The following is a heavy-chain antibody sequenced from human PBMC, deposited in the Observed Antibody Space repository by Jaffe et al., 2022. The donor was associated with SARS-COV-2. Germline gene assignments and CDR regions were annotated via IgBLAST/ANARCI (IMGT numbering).Heavy chain of an antibody. CDR3: ARNMGSGYRTHYYYYGMDV. Sequence: QVTLKESGPVLVKPTETLTLTCTVSGFSLSNARMGVSWIRQPPGKALEWLAHIFSNDEKSYSTSLKSRLTISKDTSKSQVVLTMTNMDPVDTATYYCARNMGSGYRTHYYYYGMDVWGQGTTVTVSS. CDR1: GFSLSNARMG. CDR2: IFSNDEK. D-gene: IGHD3-22*01. V-gene: IGHV2-26*01. J-gene: IGHJ6*02.